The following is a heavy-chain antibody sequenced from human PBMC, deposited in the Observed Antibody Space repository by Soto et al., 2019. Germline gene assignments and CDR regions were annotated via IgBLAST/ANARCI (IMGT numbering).Heavy chain of an antibody. D-gene: IGHD3-10*01. CDR3: VRERGLSSFYRMDV. CDR1: GFTFSSYG. J-gene: IGHJ6*02. CDR2: IWYDGSNK. Sequence: GGSLRLSCAASGFTFSSYGMHWVRQAPGKGLEWVAVIWYDGSNKYYADSVKGRFTISSARNSLYLQMNSLRAEDTAVYYCVRERGLSSFYRMDVWGQGTTVTVSS. V-gene: IGHV3-33*01.